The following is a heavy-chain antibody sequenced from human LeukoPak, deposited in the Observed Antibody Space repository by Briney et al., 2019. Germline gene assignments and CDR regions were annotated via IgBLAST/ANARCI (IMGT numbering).Heavy chain of an antibody. CDR2: ISWNSGSI. D-gene: IGHD3-3*01. Sequence: GGSLRLSCAASGFTFSSYAMSWVRQAPGKGLEWVSGISWNSGSIGYADSVKGRFTISRDNAKNSLYLQMNSLRAEDTALYYCAKGGFGVVTVEAFDIWGQGTMVTVSS. J-gene: IGHJ3*02. V-gene: IGHV3-9*01. CDR1: GFTFSSYA. CDR3: AKGGFGVVTVEAFDI.